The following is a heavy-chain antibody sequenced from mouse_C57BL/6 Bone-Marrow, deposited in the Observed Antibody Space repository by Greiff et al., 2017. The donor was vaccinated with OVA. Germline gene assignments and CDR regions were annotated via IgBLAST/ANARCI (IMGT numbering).Heavy chain of an antibody. D-gene: IGHD2-5*01. CDR1: GYTFTSYG. J-gene: IGHJ4*01. V-gene: IGHV1-81*01. Sequence: QVQLKQSGAELARPGASVKLSCKASGYTFTSYGISWVKQRTGQGLEWIGEIYPRSGNTYYNEKFKGKATLTADKSSSTAYMELRSLTSEDSAVYFCAREAYSNLSYAMDYWGQGTSVTVSS. CDR2: IYPRSGNT. CDR3: AREAYSNLSYAMDY.